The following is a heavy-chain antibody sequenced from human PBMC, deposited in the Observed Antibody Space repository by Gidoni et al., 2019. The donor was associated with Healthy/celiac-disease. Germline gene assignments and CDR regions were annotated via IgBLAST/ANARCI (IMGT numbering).Heavy chain of an antibody. CDR3: ARDSLNYYDSSGSYAFDI. D-gene: IGHD3-22*01. CDR2: ISSSSSYI. CDR1: GFPFSRYS. Sequence: EVQLVESGGGLVKPGGSLRLSCAASGFPFSRYSMNWVRQAPGKGLAWVSSISSSSSYIYYADSVKGRFTISRDNAKNSLYLQMNSLRAEDTAVYYCARDSLNYYDSSGSYAFDIWGQGTMVTVSS. J-gene: IGHJ3*02. V-gene: IGHV3-21*01.